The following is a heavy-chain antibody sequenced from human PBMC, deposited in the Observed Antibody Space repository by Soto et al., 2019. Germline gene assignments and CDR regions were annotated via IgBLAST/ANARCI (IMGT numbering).Heavy chain of an antibody. CDR3: ARGLHSSGWYEDY. J-gene: IGHJ4*02. CDR2: IWYDGTDV. D-gene: IGHD6-19*01. CDR1: GFTFSSHA. V-gene: IGHV3-33*01. Sequence: QVQLVESGGGVVQPGTSLRLSCAASGFTFSSHAMHWVRQAPGKGLEWVAVIWYDGTDVKYADSVKGRFTTSRDNSKNTLYLQMNSLRVEDTAVYYCARGLHSSGWYEDYWGQGTLVTVSS.